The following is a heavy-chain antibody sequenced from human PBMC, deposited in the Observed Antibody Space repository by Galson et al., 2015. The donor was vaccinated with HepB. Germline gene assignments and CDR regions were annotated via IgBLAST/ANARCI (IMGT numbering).Heavy chain of an antibody. CDR1: GGTFSTYA. V-gene: IGHV1-69*13. J-gene: IGHJ4*02. CDR2: IIPRFDTA. D-gene: IGHD3-16*02. CDR3: ARGLLRDVGEISGYFDY. Sequence: SVKVSCKASGGTFSTYAISWVRQAPGQGLEWMGGIIPRFDTANYAQQFQGRVTITADESMSTAYMELNSLRSDDTAVYYCARGLLRDVGEISGYFDYWGQGTLVTVSS.